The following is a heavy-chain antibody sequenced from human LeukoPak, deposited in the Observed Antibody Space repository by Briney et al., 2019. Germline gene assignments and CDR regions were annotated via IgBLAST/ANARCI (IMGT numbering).Heavy chain of an antibody. Sequence: PGGSLRLSCAASGFTFSTYSMHWVRQAPGKGLEWVSSISSSSTYIYPSDSLKGRFTISRDNIKNSLYLQMDSLRAEDTAVYYCARDVIGDLVGAFDIWGQGTMVTVSS. CDR3: ARDVIGDLVGAFDI. V-gene: IGHV3-21*06. J-gene: IGHJ3*02. CDR2: ISSSSTYI. CDR1: GFTFSTYS. D-gene: IGHD2-15*01.